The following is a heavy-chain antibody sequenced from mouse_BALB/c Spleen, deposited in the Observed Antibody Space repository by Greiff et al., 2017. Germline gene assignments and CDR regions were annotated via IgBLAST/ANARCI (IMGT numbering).Heavy chain of an antibody. CDR2: ISNGGGST. CDR1: GFTFSSYT. J-gene: IGHJ2*01. Sequence: EVMLVESGGGLVQPGGSLKLSCAASGFTFSSYTMSWVRQTPEKRLEWVAYISNGGGSTYYPDTVKGRFTISRDNAKNTLYLQMSSLKSEDTAMYYCARHSYGSSLYYFDYWGQGTTLTVSS. CDR3: ARHSYGSSLYYFDY. D-gene: IGHD1-1*01. V-gene: IGHV5-12-2*01.